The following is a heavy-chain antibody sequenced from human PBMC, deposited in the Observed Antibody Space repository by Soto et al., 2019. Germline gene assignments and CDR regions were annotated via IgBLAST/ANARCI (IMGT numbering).Heavy chain of an antibody. J-gene: IGHJ4*02. Sequence: PSETLSLTCAVYGGSFSGYYWSWIRQPPGKGLEWIGEINHSGSTNYNPSLKSRVTISVDTSKNQFSLKLSSVTAADTAVYYCARGTTVTTFDYWGQGTLVTVSS. CDR2: INHSGST. CDR3: ARGTTVTTFDY. D-gene: IGHD4-17*01. CDR1: GGSFSGYY. V-gene: IGHV4-34*01.